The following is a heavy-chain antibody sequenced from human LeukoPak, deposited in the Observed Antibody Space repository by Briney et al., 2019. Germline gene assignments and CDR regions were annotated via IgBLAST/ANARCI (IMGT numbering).Heavy chain of an antibody. V-gene: IGHV4-39*01. CDR1: GGSISSSSYY. J-gene: IGHJ5*02. Sequence: TSETLSLTCTVSGGSISSSSYYWGWIRQPPGKGLEWIGSIYYSGSAYYNPSLKSRVTISVDTSKNQFSLKLSSVTAADTAVYYCARQGELPHNWFDPWGQGTLVTVSS. D-gene: IGHD1-26*01. CDR2: IYYSGSA. CDR3: ARQGELPHNWFDP.